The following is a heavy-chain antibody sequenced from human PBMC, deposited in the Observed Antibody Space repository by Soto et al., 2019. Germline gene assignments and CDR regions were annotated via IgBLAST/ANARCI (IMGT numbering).Heavy chain of an antibody. Sequence: GGSLRLSCAASGFTFSSYSMNWVRQAPGKGLEWVSSISSSSTYMYYADSVKGRFTISRDNAENSLYLQMNSLRAEDTAVYYCAREYCSRGSCSRTGVWGQGTLVTVSS. CDR3: AREYCSRGSCSRTGV. CDR2: ISSSSTYM. J-gene: IGHJ4*02. D-gene: IGHD2-15*01. V-gene: IGHV3-21*01. CDR1: GFTFSSYS.